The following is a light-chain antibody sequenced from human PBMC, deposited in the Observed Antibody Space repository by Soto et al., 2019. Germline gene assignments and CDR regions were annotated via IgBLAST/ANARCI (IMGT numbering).Light chain of an antibody. J-gene: IGLJ1*01. Sequence: QSALTQPASVSGSPGQSITISCTGTSSDVGDYNYVSWYQQHPGKAPKLMIFEVSHRPSGVSNRFSGSKSGNTASLTISGLQAEDEADYYCTSYTSISTYVFGTGTKVTVL. CDR3: TSYTSISTYV. V-gene: IGLV2-14*01. CDR2: EVS. CDR1: SSDVGDYNY.